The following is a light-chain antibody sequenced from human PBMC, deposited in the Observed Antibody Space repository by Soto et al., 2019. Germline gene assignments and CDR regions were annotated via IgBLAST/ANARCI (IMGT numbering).Light chain of an antibody. J-gene: IGKJ4*01. Sequence: DIQMTQSPSAMSASLGDRVTITCRASQGISNSLAWFQQKPGKVPKRLIYGASTLQSGAPSRFSGSASGAASTLTISSLQPEDFATYYCLQYNSYPFTFGGGTKVDIK. CDR3: LQYNSYPFT. CDR2: GAS. CDR1: QGISNS. V-gene: IGKV1-17*03.